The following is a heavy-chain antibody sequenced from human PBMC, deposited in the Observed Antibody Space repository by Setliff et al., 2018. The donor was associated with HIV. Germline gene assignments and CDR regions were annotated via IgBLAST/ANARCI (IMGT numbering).Heavy chain of an antibody. V-gene: IGHV4-39*07. CDR3: ARGGYEYVWGSYRYPYYYYYMDV. CDR1: GGSITYSSYY. Sequence: SETLSLTCTVSGGSITYSSYYWGWIRQPPGKGLEWIGSIYYSGSTNYNPSLKSRVTISVDTSKNQFSLKLSSVTAADTAVYYCARGGYEYVWGSYRYPYYYYYMDVWGKGTTVTVSS. J-gene: IGHJ6*03. D-gene: IGHD3-16*02. CDR2: IYYSGST.